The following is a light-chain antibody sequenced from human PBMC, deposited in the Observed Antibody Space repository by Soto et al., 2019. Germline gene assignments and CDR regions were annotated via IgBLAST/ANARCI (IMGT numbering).Light chain of an antibody. J-gene: IGKJ1*01. V-gene: IGKV1-5*01. Sequence: DIQMTQSPSTLSASVGDRVTITCQASQSIGDSLAWYQQKPGKAPYLLISDVSSLERGVPSRFSGSGSGTEFTLTISSMQPDDFATFYCQQYNGYSRTFGQGTKVEI. CDR3: QQYNGYSRT. CDR2: DVS. CDR1: QSIGDS.